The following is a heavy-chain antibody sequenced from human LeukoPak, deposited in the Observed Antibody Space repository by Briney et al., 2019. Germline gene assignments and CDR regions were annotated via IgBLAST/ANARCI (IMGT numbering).Heavy chain of an antibody. Sequence: PSETLSLTCSVSGGSISTYYWSWIRQPAGRGLEWIGRIYTSGGTNYNPSLKSRVTMSVDTSKNQFSLRVTSVTVADTALYWCARVQLPATKGAFDIWGQGTMVTVPS. CDR1: GGSISTYY. CDR3: ARVQLPATKGAFDI. V-gene: IGHV4-4*07. CDR2: IYTSGGT. D-gene: IGHD2-2*01. J-gene: IGHJ3*02.